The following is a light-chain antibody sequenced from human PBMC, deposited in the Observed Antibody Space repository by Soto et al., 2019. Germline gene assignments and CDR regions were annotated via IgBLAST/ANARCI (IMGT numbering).Light chain of an antibody. V-gene: IGKV1-6*01. CDR1: QDIRNE. Sequence: AIQLTQSPSSLSASVGDGVTITCRASQDIRNELSWYQQKKGQAPKLLIYAALNLQSGVPSRFRGSGSGTHFTLTISRLQPEDFATYYCLQDDIPPWTFGQGTKVDIK. CDR3: LQDDIPPWT. J-gene: IGKJ1*01. CDR2: AAL.